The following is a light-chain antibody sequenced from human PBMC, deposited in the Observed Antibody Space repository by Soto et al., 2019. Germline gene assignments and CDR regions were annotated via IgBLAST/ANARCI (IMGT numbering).Light chain of an antibody. V-gene: IGLV1-40*01. CDR2: GNS. CDR3: QSYDSSLVV. J-gene: IGLJ2*01. Sequence: QAVVTQPPSVSGAPGQRVTISCTGSSSNIGAGYDVHWYQQLPGTAPKLLIYGNSNRPSGVPDRFSGSKSGTSASLAITGLRAEDEADYYCQSYDSSLVVFGGGTKLTVL. CDR1: SSNIGAGYD.